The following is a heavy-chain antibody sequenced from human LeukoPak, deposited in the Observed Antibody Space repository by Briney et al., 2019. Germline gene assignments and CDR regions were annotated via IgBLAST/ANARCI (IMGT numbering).Heavy chain of an antibody. CDR3: ARRPYTNGWYYYFDY. CDR1: GGSISSSSYY. CDR2: IYYSGST. J-gene: IGHJ4*02. V-gene: IGHV4-39*01. D-gene: IGHD6-19*01. Sequence: NPSETLSLTCTVSGGSISSSSYYWGWIRQPPGRGLEWIGSIYYSGSTYYNPSLKSRVTISVDTSKNQFSLRPSSVTAADTAVYYCARRPYTNGWYYYFDYWGQGTLVTVSS.